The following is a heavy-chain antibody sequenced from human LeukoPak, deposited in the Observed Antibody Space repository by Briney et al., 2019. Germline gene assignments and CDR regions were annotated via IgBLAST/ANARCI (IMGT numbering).Heavy chain of an antibody. CDR2: IIPILGTA. CDR1: GGTFSSYA. J-gene: IGHJ4*02. Sequence: GASVKVSCKASGGTFSSYAISWVRQAPGQGLEWMGGIIPILGTANYAQKFQGRVTITADESTSTAYMELSSLRSEDTAVYYCARARYAVGFGGLLFNLDYWGQGTLVTVSS. D-gene: IGHD3-10*01. CDR3: ARARYAVGFGGLLFNLDY. V-gene: IGHV1-69*13.